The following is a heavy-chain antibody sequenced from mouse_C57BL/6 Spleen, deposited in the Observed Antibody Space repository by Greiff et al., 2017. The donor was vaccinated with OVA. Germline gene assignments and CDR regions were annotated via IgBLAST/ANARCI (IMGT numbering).Heavy chain of an antibody. J-gene: IGHJ2*01. Sequence: QVQLQQPGAELVKPGASVKLSCKASGYTFTSYWMHWVKQRPGQGLEWIGMIHPNSGSTNYNEKFKSKATLTVDKSSSTAYMQLSSLTSEDSAVYYCARGGTVVASYYFDYWGQGTTLKVSS. CDR3: ARGGTVVASYYFDY. CDR2: IHPNSGST. CDR1: GYTFTSYW. D-gene: IGHD1-1*01. V-gene: IGHV1-64*01.